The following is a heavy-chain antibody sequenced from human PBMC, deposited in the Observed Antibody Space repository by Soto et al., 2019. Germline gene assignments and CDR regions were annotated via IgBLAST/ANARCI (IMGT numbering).Heavy chain of an antibody. J-gene: IGHJ3*02. CDR2: INRDGSKK. V-gene: IGHV3-7*05. CDR1: GFTLSAYW. D-gene: IGHD6-13*01. Sequence: EVQLEESGGDLVQPGGSLRLSCAASGFTLSAYWMTWVRQAPGKGLEWVANINRDGSKKSYLYSVRVRFTISRENVGNSLYLQLDSLRADDTALYYCARDVSPGSSSLYLNAFDIWGQGTMLTVSS. CDR3: ARDVSPGSSSLYLNAFDI.